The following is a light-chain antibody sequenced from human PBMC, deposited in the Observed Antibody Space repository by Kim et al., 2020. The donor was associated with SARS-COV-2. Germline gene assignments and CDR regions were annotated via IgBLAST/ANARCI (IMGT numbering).Light chain of an antibody. CDR3: QTWGTGIVV. Sequence: SAKRTCTRGSGHSNYAIAWQQQQPEKGPRYLMRLNSDGSHSKGDGIPDRFSGSRSGAERYLTISSLQSEDEADYYCQTWGTGIVVFGGGTQLTVL. CDR1: SGHSNYA. V-gene: IGLV4-69*02. J-gene: IGLJ2*01. CDR2: LNSDGSH.